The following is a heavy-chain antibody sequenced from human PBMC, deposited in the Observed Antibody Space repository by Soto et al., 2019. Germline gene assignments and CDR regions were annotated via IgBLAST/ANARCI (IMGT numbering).Heavy chain of an antibody. Sequence: GGSLRLSCAASGFTFSNYGMSWVRQAPGKGLEWVSVISGSGGSTYYADSVKGRFTLSRDNSKNTVYLQMNSLRAEDTAVYYCAKDSPVGVPLLRDLHDWGQGTLVTISS. J-gene: IGHJ1*01. D-gene: IGHD2-15*01. CDR2: ISGSGGST. CDR3: AKDSPVGVPLLRDLHD. V-gene: IGHV3-23*01. CDR1: GFTFSNYG.